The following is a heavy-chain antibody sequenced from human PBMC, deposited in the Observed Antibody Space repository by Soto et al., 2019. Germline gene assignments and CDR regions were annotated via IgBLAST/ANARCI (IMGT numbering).Heavy chain of an antibody. D-gene: IGHD2-15*01. CDR3: ARGSSAGSPDYYYYMDV. J-gene: IGHJ6*03. CDR1: GYTFTGYY. Sequence: ASVKVSCKASGYTFTGYYMHWVRQAPGQGLEWMGWINPNSGGTNYAQKFQGWVTMTRDTSISTAYMELSRLRSDDTAVYYFARGSSAGSPDYYYYMDVWGKGTTVTVSS. V-gene: IGHV1-2*04. CDR2: INPNSGGT.